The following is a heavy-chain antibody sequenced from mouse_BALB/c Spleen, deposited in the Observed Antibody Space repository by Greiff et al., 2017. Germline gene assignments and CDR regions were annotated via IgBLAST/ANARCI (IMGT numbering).Heavy chain of an antibody. J-gene: IGHJ1*01. CDR2: IYPGSGST. CDR3: ARVYGSSRYWYFDV. Sequence: QVQLKQPGAELVKPGTSVKLSCKASGYNFTSYWINWVKLRPGQGLEWIGDIYPGSGSTNYNEKFKSKATLTVDTSSSTAYMQLSSLASEDSALYYCARVYGSSRYWYFDVWGAGTTVTVSS. CDR1: GYNFTSYW. D-gene: IGHD1-1*01. V-gene: IGHV1-55*01.